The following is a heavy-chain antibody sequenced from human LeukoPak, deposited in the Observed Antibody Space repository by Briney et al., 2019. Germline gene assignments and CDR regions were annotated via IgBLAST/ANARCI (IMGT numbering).Heavy chain of an antibody. CDR3: ARRGYGDYPYYFDY. Sequence: PSETLSLTCAVYGWSFSGYYWTWIRQPPGKGLEWIGEINHSGSTNYNPSLKSRVTISVDTSNNQFSLKLSSVTAADTAVYYCARRGYGDYPYYFDYWGQGTLVTVSS. D-gene: IGHD4-17*01. CDR2: INHSGST. J-gene: IGHJ4*02. CDR1: GWSFSGYY. V-gene: IGHV4-34*01.